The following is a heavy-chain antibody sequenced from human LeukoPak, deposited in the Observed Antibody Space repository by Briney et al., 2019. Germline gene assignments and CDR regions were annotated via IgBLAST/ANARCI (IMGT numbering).Heavy chain of an antibody. J-gene: IGHJ4*02. CDR2: ISSSGSYI. V-gene: IGHV3-21*01. CDR3: ARDRVPYYYDSSGYYYGY. Sequence: GGSLRLSCAASGFTFSSYSMNWVRQAPGKGLEWVSSISSSGSYIYYADSVKGRFTIPRDNAKNSLYLQMNSLRAEDTAVYYCARDRVPYYYDSSGYYYGYWGQGTLVTVSS. CDR1: GFTFSSYS. D-gene: IGHD3-22*01.